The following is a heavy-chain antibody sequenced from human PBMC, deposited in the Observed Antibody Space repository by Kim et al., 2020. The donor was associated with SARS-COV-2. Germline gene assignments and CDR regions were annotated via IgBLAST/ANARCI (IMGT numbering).Heavy chain of an antibody. CDR3: ARDGRGGREWYYFDY. V-gene: IGHV1-69*13. CDR2: IIPIFGTA. CDR1: GGTFSSYA. J-gene: IGHJ4*02. D-gene: IGHD2-8*01. Sequence: SVKVSCKASGGTFSSYAISWVRQAPGQGLEWMGGIIPIFGTANYAQKFQGRVTITADESTSTAYMELSSLRSEDTAVYYCARDGRGGREWYYFDYWGQGTLVTVSS.